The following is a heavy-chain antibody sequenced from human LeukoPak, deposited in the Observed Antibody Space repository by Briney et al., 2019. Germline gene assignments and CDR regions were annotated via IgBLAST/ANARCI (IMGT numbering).Heavy chain of an antibody. V-gene: IGHV3-74*01. CDR1: GFTFSNFW. CDR2: INPDGSST. CDR3: GRSLDY. J-gene: IGHJ4*02. Sequence: HGESLKISCAASGFTFSNFWMHWVRQVPGKGLVWVSRINPDGSSTGYADSVKGRFTISRDNAKNTLYLQMNSLRAEDTAMYYCGRSLDYWGQGTLVTVSS.